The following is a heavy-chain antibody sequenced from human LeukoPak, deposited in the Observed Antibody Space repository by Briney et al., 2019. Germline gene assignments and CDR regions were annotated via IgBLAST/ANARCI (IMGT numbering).Heavy chain of an antibody. CDR1: GYTFTSYY. CDR3: ARRNWNDVYYYYGMDV. D-gene: IGHD1-1*01. V-gene: IGHV1-46*01. Sequence: ASVKVSCRASGYTFTSYYMHWVRQAPGQGLEWMGIINPSGGSTSYAQKFQGRVTMATDTSTSTAYMELRSLRSDDTAVYYCARRNWNDVYYYYGMDVWGQGTTVTVSS. J-gene: IGHJ6*02. CDR2: INPSGGST.